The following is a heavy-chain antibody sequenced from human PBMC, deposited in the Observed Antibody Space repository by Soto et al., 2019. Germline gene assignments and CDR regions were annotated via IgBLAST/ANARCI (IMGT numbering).Heavy chain of an antibody. CDR1: GFSFSTFE. CDR3: VKGGWLDF. D-gene: IGHD3-16*01. V-gene: IGHV3-23*01. CDR2: ISDDSSRT. Sequence: EVQLLESGGGLVQPGESLRLSCAASGFSFSTFEMSWVRQAPGRGLEWVSFISDDSSRTYYADAVKGRLTISRDNSKHRLYLQMTRLTGEDTAVYECVKGGWLDFWGQGTLVTVSS. J-gene: IGHJ5*01.